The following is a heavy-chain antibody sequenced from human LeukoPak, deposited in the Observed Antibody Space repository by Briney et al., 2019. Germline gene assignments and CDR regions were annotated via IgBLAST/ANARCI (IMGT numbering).Heavy chain of an antibody. CDR2: IHSDQSST. J-gene: IGHJ4*02. CDR1: GFTFSSYW. Sequence: PGGSLLLSCSASGFTFSSYWMHWVRQAPAKVLVWVSRIHSDQSSTSYADSVSDQFTISRDDARSTRDLQLNSLGPDDAAVYYCPRSGWSYYSDYWGQGTLVTASS. V-gene: IGHV3-74*01. D-gene: IGHD6-19*01. CDR3: PRSGWSYYSDY.